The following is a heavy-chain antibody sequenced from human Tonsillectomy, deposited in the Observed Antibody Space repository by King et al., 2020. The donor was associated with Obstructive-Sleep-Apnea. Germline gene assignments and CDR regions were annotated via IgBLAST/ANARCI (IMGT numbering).Heavy chain of an antibody. D-gene: IGHD6-19*01. Sequence: VQLVESGGGLVQPGGSLRLSCAASGFTFSSYWMHWVREAPGRGLVWVSRINSDGSSTSYADSVKGRFTISRENAKNTLYMQMNSLRAEDTAVYYCARALLRVAVAGDPYYYYGMDVWGQGTTVTVSS. V-gene: IGHV3-74*01. CDR3: ARALLRVAVAGDPYYYYGMDV. J-gene: IGHJ6*02. CDR1: GFTFSSYW. CDR2: INSDGSST.